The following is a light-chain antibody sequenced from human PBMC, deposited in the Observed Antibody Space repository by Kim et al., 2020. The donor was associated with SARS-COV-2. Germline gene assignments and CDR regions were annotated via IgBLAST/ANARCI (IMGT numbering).Light chain of an antibody. V-gene: IGLV2-8*01. CDR2: EVS. J-gene: IGLJ3*02. CDR3: SSYAGSNNLV. Sequence: GQSVTNSCTGTSSDVGGYNYVSWYQQHPGKAPKLMIYEVSKRPSGVPDRFSGSKSGNTASLTVSGLQAEDEADYYCSSYAGSNNLVFGGGTKLTVL. CDR1: SSDVGGYNY.